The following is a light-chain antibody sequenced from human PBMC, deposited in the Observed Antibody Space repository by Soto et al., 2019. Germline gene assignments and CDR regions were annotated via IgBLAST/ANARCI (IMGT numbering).Light chain of an antibody. CDR2: DNN. Sequence: QSVLTQPPSVSAAPGQTVTISCSGSSSNIGNNYVSWYQQLPGTAPKLLIYDNNKRPSGIPDRFSGSKSGTSATLGITGLQTGDEADYYCGTWDSSLSAGWGVFGGGTQLTVL. J-gene: IGLJ2*01. CDR3: GTWDSSLSAGWGV. CDR1: SSNIGNNY. V-gene: IGLV1-51*01.